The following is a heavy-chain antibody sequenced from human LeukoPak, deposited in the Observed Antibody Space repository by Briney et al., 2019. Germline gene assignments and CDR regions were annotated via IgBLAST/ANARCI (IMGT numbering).Heavy chain of an antibody. Sequence: SETLSLTCTVSVGSISSYYWSWIRQPPGKGLEWSGYIYYSGSTNYNPSLRSRVTISIDTSKKHFSLKLTSVTAADTAVYYCARHCSGDSCHQIYLEYWGQGTLVTVSS. D-gene: IGHD2-15*01. CDR2: IYYSGST. CDR3: ARHCSGDSCHQIYLEY. V-gene: IGHV4-59*08. J-gene: IGHJ4*02. CDR1: VGSISSYY.